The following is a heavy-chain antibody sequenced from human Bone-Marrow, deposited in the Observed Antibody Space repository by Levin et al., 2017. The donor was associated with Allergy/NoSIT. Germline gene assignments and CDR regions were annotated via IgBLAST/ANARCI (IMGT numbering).Heavy chain of an antibody. Sequence: GGSLRLSCTASGFTFSSHRMNWVRQAPGKGLEWVSSISSSNSDIYYVDSVKGRFTISRDNAKNSLYLQMNSLRVEDTAVYYCARDLVVPGARIPFESWGQGTLVTVSS. CDR1: GFTFSSHR. D-gene: IGHD2-2*01. V-gene: IGHV3-21*01. CDR3: ARDLVVPGARIPFES. CDR2: ISSSNSDI. J-gene: IGHJ4*02.